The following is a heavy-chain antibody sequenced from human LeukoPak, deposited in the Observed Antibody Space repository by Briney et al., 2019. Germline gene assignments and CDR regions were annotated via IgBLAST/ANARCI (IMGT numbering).Heavy chain of an antibody. V-gene: IGHV4-61*01. Sequence: PSETLSLTCTVSGGSVSSGSYYWSWIRQPPGKGLEWIGYIYYSGSTNYNPSLKSRVTISVDTSKNQFSLKLSSVTAADTAVYYCARDGIEGSGSYYLDAFDIWGQGTMVTVSS. CDR1: GGSVSSGSYY. J-gene: IGHJ3*02. D-gene: IGHD3-10*01. CDR2: IYYSGST. CDR3: ARDGIEGSGSYYLDAFDI.